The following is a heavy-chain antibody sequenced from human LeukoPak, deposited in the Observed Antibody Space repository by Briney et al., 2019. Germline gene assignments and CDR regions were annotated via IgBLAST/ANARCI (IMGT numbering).Heavy chain of an antibody. J-gene: IGHJ6*03. CDR2: IYYSGST. CDR1: GGSISSSSYY. Sequence: PSETLSLTCTVSGGSISSSSYYWGWICQPPGKGLEWIGSIYYSGSTYYNPSLKSRVTISVDTSKNQFSLKLSSVTAADTAVYYCARDLSSYDFWSGWALYYMDVWGKGTTVTVSS. CDR3: ARDLSSYDFWSGWALYYMDV. D-gene: IGHD3-3*01. V-gene: IGHV4-39*07.